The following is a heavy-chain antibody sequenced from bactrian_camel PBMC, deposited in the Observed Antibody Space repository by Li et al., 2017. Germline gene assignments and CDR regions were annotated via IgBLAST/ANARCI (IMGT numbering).Heavy chain of an antibody. D-gene: IGHD1*01. Sequence: QLVESGGGSVQAGGSLRLSCLASGAASNKWCMGWLRQSPGQKFELVAAIDSDGTTDYVDSVRGRFTISRDSAKNTLYLQMNSLKPEDTAMYYCAASGSLSWGNLQYWLLREVTYTYWGQGTQVTVS. CDR1: GAASNKWC. J-gene: IGHJ4*01. CDR3: AASGSLSWGNLQYWLLREVTYTY. V-gene: IGHV3S53*01. CDR2: IDSDGTT.